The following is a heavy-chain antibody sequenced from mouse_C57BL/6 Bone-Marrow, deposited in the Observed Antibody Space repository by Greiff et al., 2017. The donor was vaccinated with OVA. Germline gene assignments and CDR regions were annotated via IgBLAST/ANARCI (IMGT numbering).Heavy chain of an antibody. D-gene: IGHD1-1*01. CDR2: ISDGGSYT. CDR1: GFTFSSYA. J-gene: IGHJ2*01. Sequence: EVQVVESGGGLVKPGGSLKLSCAASGFTFSSYAMSWVRPTPEKRLEWVATISDGGSYTYYPDNVKGRFTISRDNAKNNLYLQMSHLKSEDTAMYYCARDSSDYFDYWGQGTTLTVSS. V-gene: IGHV5-4*01. CDR3: ARDSSDYFDY.